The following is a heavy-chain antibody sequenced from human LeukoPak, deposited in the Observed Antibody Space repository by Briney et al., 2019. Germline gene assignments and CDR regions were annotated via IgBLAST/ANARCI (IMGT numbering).Heavy chain of an antibody. D-gene: IGHD6-13*01. J-gene: IGHJ3*02. CDR3: ARVRGIAAAGRGNAFDI. CDR1: GFTFDDYG. Sequence: GGSLRLSCAASGFTFDDYGMSWVRQAPGKGLEWVSGINWNGGSTGYADSVKGRFTISRDNAKNSLYLQMNSLRAEDTALYYCARVRGIAAAGRGNAFDIWGQGTMVTVSS. V-gene: IGHV3-20*04. CDR2: INWNGGST.